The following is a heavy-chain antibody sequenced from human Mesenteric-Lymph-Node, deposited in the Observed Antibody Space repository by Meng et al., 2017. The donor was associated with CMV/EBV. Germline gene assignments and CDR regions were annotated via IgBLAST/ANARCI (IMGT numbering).Heavy chain of an antibody. D-gene: IGHD1-26*01. Sequence: GESLKISCAASGFTFSRYAMHWVRQAPGKGLEWVAVISYDGSNKYYADSVKGRFTISRDNSKNTLYLQMNSLRAEDTAVYYCARSLSSGTKTSGYYFDYWGQGTLVTVSS. CDR1: GFTFSRYA. V-gene: IGHV3-30-3*01. CDR3: ARSLSSGTKTSGYYFDY. J-gene: IGHJ4*02. CDR2: ISYDGSNK.